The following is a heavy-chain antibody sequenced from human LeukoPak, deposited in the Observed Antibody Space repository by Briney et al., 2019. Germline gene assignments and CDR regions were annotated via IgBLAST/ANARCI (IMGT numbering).Heavy chain of an antibody. J-gene: IGHJ3*02. Sequence: GASVNVSCKVSGYTLTDLSVHWERQTPGKGLEWMGGFDPEDGETIYAQKFQGRVTMTEDTSTDTAYMELSSLRSEDTAVYYCAADSDSRVRLGELSSDLEAFDIWGQGTLVTVSS. D-gene: IGHD3-16*02. CDR3: AADSDSRVRLGELSSDLEAFDI. CDR2: FDPEDGET. CDR1: GYTLTDLS. V-gene: IGHV1-24*01.